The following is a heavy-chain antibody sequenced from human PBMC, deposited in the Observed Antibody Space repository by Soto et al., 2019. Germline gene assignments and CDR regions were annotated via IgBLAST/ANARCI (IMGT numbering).Heavy chain of an antibody. D-gene: IGHD3-10*01. CDR3: ARAGEGPIWFGPGYYYMDV. V-gene: IGHV3-33*01. J-gene: IGHJ6*03. Sequence: GGSLRLSCAASGFTFSSYGMHWVRQAPGKGLEWVAVIWYDGSNKYYADSVKGRFTISRDNSKNTLYLQMNSLRAEDTAVYYCARAGEGPIWFGPGYYYMDVWGKGTTVTVSS. CDR2: IWYDGSNK. CDR1: GFTFSSYG.